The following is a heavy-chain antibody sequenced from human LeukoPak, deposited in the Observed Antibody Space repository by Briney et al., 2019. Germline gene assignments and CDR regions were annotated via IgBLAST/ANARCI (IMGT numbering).Heavy chain of an antibody. J-gene: IGHJ4*02. D-gene: IGHD1-26*01. CDR1: GFTFSIDA. CDR2: SSGSGGST. CDR3: ATCYWQWELLPAARDY. Sequence: GGSLRLSCAASGFTFSIDAMSCVREAPGKGLEWGSASSGSGGSTSYADSVKGRFTISRDNSKNTLYLQMNSLRAEDTAVYYCATCYWQWELLPAARDYWGQGTLVTVSS. V-gene: IGHV3-23*01.